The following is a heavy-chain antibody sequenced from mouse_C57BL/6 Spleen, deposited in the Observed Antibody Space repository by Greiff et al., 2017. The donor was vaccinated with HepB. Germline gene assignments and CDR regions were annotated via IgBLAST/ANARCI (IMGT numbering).Heavy chain of an antibody. V-gene: IGHV1-64*01. Sequence: QVQLQQPGAELVKPGASVKLSCKASGYTFTSYWMHWVKQRPGQGLEWIGMIHPNSGSTNYNEKFKSKATLTVDKSSSTAYMQLSSPTSEDSAVYYRARSEEDLLGMDYWGQGTSVTVSS. CDR2: IHPNSGST. J-gene: IGHJ4*01. CDR3: ARSEEDLLGMDY. CDR1: GYTFTSYW.